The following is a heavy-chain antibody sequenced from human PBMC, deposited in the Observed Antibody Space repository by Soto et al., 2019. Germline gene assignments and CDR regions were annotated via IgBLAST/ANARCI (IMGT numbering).Heavy chain of an antibody. V-gene: IGHV1-8*01. CDR1: GYTFTSYD. Sequence: QVQLVQSGAEMKKPGASVKVSCQASGYTFTSYDINWVRQTSGQGLEWMGWMNPNSGNTGYAQKFQDRVTMTRSTSITTAYMELSRLRSEDTAVYYCAKRRGYDSGGKDAFDIWGQGTVVTVSS. D-gene: IGHD3-10*01. CDR2: MNPNSGNT. J-gene: IGHJ3*02. CDR3: AKRRGYDSGGKDAFDI.